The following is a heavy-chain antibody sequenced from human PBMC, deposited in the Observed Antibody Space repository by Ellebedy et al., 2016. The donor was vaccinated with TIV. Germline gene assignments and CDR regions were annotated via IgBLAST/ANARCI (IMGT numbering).Heavy chain of an antibody. D-gene: IGHD6-6*01. V-gene: IGHV3-9*01. CDR1: GFTFDAYA. Sequence: PGGSLRLSCAASGFTFDAYAMHWVRQAPGKGLEWVSGISWNCGTTDYADFVKDRFTISRDNAKNSLYLQMNRLRADDTAFYYCARDLRITARDYYLDYWGQGTLVTVSS. CDR2: ISWNCGTT. CDR3: ARDLRITARDYYLDY. J-gene: IGHJ4*02.